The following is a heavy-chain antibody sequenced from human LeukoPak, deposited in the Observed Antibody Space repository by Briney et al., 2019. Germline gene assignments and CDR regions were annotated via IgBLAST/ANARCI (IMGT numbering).Heavy chain of an antibody. CDR3: ATGVLPSGSYPVDYYYYMDV. J-gene: IGHJ6*03. Sequence: ASVKISCKASGYTFTDYYMHWVQQAPGKGLEWMGRVGPEDGETIYAEKFQGRVTITADTSTDTAYMELSSLRSEDTAVYYCATGVLPSGSYPVDYYYYMDVWGKGTTVTVSS. D-gene: IGHD1-26*01. CDR1: GYTFTDYY. CDR2: VGPEDGET. V-gene: IGHV1-69-2*01.